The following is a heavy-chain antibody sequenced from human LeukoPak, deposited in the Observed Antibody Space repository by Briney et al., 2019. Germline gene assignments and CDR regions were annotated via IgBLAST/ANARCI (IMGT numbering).Heavy chain of an antibody. CDR2: INPDSGDT. D-gene: IGHD1-26*01. CDR3: ARDRLGNYYLFDF. CDR1: GYTFTGYY. V-gene: IGHV1-2*06. Sequence: ASVKVPCKASGYTFTGYYMHWVRQAPGQGLEWMGRINPDSGDTNYAQKFQGRVIMTRDTSINTAYMELSRLTSDDTAVYYCARDRLGNYYLFDFWGQGTLVTVSS. J-gene: IGHJ4*02.